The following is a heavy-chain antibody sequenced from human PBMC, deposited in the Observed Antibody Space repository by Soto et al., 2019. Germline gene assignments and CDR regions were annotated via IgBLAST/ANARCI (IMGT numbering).Heavy chain of an antibody. CDR1: GFSLSTSGVG. D-gene: IGHD6-6*01. V-gene: IGHV2-5*02. CDR3: ARRTRARSTYYFDY. Sequence: QISLKESGPTLVNPTQTLTLTCTFSGFSLSTSGVGVGWIRQPPGKALEWLALIYWDDDKRYSPSLKSRLTIPKDTSKNQVVLTMTNMDPVGTATYYCARRTRARSTYYFDYWGQGTLVTVSS. J-gene: IGHJ4*02. CDR2: IYWDDDK.